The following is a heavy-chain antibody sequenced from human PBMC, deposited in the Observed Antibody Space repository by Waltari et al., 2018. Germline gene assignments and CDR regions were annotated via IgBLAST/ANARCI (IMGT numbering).Heavy chain of an antibody. D-gene: IGHD6-6*01. Sequence: QVQLVESGGGVVQPGGSLRLSCAASGVTFSTFDMHWVRQAPGKGLGWVAVVRSDGSDKYYAASVKGRFAIARDNSEKTLYLQMNSLATEDTAVYFCAARLGGRSNYWGQGTLVTVSS. CDR3: AARLGGRSNY. J-gene: IGHJ4*02. CDR1: GVTFSTFD. CDR2: VRSDGSDK. V-gene: IGHV3-30*02.